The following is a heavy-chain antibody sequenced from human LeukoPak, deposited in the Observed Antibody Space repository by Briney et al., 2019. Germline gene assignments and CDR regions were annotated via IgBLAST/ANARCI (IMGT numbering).Heavy chain of an antibody. CDR1: GGSISSYY. CDR3: ARANYYDSSGYCYYFDY. Sequence: SETLSLTCTVSGGSISSYYWSWIRQPPGKGLEWLGYIYYSGSTNYNPSLKSRVTISVDTSKNQFSLKLSSVTAADTAVYYCARANYYDSSGYCYYFDYWGQGTLVTVSS. CDR2: IYYSGST. D-gene: IGHD3-22*01. V-gene: IGHV4-59*01. J-gene: IGHJ4*02.